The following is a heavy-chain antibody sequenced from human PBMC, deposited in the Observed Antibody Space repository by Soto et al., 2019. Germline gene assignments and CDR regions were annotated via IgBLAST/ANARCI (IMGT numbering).Heavy chain of an antibody. CDR1: GGSFSGYY. D-gene: IGHD3-22*01. Sequence: QVQLQQWGAGLLKPSETLSLTCAVYGGSFSGYYWSWIRQPPGKGLEWIGEINHSGSTNYNPSLKSRVTISVDTSKNQFSLKLSSVTAADTAVYYCARGRRSTMIVVVITTLFDYWGQGTLVTVSS. CDR3: ARGRRSTMIVVVITTLFDY. J-gene: IGHJ4*02. V-gene: IGHV4-34*01. CDR2: INHSGST.